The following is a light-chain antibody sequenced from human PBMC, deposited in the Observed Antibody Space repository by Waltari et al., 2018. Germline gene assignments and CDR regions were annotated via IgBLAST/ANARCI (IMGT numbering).Light chain of an antibody. J-gene: IGKJ1*01. Sequence: DIQMTQSPSTLSASVGDRVIITCRASQSINTWLAWYQQKPVKAPRVLIYRASSLEVGVPSRFSGSGSGTEFTLTISGLQPDDFATYYCQQYNSYSTFGQGTRVEIK. CDR2: RAS. V-gene: IGKV1-5*03. CDR1: QSINTW. CDR3: QQYNSYST.